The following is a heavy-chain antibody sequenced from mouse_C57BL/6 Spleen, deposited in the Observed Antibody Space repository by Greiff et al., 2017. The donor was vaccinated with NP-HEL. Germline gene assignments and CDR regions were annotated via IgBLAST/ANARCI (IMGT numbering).Heavy chain of an antibody. CDR1: GFTFSDAW. D-gene: IGHD1-1*01. CDR3: TRLIYYYGSRNYAMDY. CDR2: IRNKANNHAT. Sequence: EVKVEESGGGLVQPGGSMKLSCAASGFTFSDAWMDWVRQSPEKGLEWVAEIRNKANNHATYYAESVKGRFTISRDDSKSSVYLQMNSLRAEDTGIYYCTRLIYYYGSRNYAMDYWGQGTSVTVSS. J-gene: IGHJ4*01. V-gene: IGHV6-6*01.